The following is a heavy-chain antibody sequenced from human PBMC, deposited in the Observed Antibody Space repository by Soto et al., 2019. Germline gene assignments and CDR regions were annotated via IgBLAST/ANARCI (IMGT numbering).Heavy chain of an antibody. CDR3: ARDHRIMIFGVAIPSYGMDV. V-gene: IGHV1-69*06. J-gene: IGHJ6*02. D-gene: IGHD3-3*01. CDR2: IIPIFGTA. CDR1: GGTFSSYA. Sequence: GASVKVSCKASGGTFSSYAISWVRQAPGQGLEWMGGIIPIFGTANYAQKFQGRVTITADKSTSTAYMELSSLRSEDTAVYYCARDHRIMIFGVAIPSYGMDVWGQGTMVTVSS.